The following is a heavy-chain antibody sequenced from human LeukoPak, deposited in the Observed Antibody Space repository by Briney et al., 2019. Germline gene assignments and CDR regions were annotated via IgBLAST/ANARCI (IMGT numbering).Heavy chain of an antibody. J-gene: IGHJ4*02. D-gene: IGHD1/OR15-1a*01. V-gene: IGHV3-9*01. CDR1: GFTFDDFA. CDR2: ISWNGGSI. Sequence: GGSLRLSCAASGFTFDDFAMHWVRQVPGKGLEWVSGISWNGGSIGYADSVEGRFTISRDSAKNSVYLQMDSLRPEDTAFYFCAKDGTSVSRGREHYFDYWGQGTQVTVSS. CDR3: AKDGTSVSRGREHYFDY.